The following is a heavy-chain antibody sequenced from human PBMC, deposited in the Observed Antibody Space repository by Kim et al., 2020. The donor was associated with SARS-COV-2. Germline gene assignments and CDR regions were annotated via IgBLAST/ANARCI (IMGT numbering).Heavy chain of an antibody. CDR2: ISGSGGST. D-gene: IGHD3-3*01. CDR1: GFTFSSYA. V-gene: IGHV3-23*01. J-gene: IGHJ4*02. CDR3: AKDEGITTFGVVIGSYYFDY. Sequence: GGSLRLSCAASGFTFSSYAMSWVRQAPGKGLEWVSAISGSGGSTYYADSVKGRFTISRDNSKNTLYLQMNSLRAEDTAVYYCAKDEGITTFGVVIGSYYFDYWGQGTLVTVSS.